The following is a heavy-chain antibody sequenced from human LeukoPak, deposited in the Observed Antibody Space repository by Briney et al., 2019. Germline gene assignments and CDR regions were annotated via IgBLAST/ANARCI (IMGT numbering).Heavy chain of an antibody. CDR3: ARDLSWSLSGYDY. V-gene: IGHV3-7*01. D-gene: IGHD3-3*01. Sequence: GGSLRLSCAASGFTFSSYWMTWVRQAPGKGLEWVANIKQDASEKFYVDSVKGRFSIPRDNAKNSLYLQMNSLRAEDTAVYYCARDLSWSLSGYDYWGQGTLVTVSS. J-gene: IGHJ4*02. CDR2: IKQDASEK. CDR1: GFTFSSYW.